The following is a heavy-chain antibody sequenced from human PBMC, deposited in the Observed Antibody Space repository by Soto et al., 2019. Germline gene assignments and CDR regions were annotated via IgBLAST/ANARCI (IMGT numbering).Heavy chain of an antibody. CDR3: AKGVPARRWFDP. J-gene: IGHJ5*02. CDR1: GASIRSYH. Sequence: LSLTCAVSGASIRSYHWSFLRQPAGKGLEWIGRIQHTGNTNYNPSLKSRVTMSADTSKNQISLKMTSVTAADTAVYFCAKGVPARRWFDPWGQGVRVSVS. V-gene: IGHV4-4*07. CDR2: IQHTGNT. D-gene: IGHD2-8*01.